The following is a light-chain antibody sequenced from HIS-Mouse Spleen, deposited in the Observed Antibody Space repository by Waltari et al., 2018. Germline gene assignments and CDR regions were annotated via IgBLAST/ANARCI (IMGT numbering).Light chain of an antibody. J-gene: IGLJ2*01. V-gene: IGLV3-21*02. CDR1: NIGRKS. CDR2: DDN. CDR3: QVWDSSSDHVV. Sequence: SYVLTQPTSVSVAPGQTARITCGGNNIGRKSVHWYQQKPGQAPVLVVYDDNDRPSGIPERFSGSNSGNTATLTISRVEAGDEADYYCQVWDSSSDHVVFGGGTKLTVL.